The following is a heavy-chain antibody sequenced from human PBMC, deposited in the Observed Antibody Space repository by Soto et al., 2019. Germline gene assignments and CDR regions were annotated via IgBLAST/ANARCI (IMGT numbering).Heavy chain of an antibody. CDR3: ARHQIFGRYSLYQFDF. D-gene: IGHD3-9*01. CDR1: GYSFTNYW. V-gene: IGHV5-10-1*01. CDR2: IDPSDSYT. Sequence: PGESLKISCKGSGYSFTNYWISWVRQMPGKGLELMGYIDPSDSYTNYRPSFQGHVTISADKSISTAYLQWSSLKASDTAMYYCARHQIFGRYSLYQFDFWGQGTLVTVSS. J-gene: IGHJ4*02.